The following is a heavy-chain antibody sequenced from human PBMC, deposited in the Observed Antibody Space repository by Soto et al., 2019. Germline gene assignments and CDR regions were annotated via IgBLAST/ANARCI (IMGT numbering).Heavy chain of an antibody. CDR3: ARGNIKRSIAANEEDYYGMDV. V-gene: IGHV1-69*06. CDR2: IIPIFGTA. D-gene: IGHD6-6*01. J-gene: IGHJ6*02. Sequence: GASVKVSCKASGGTFSSYAISWVQQAPGQGLEWMGGIIPIFGTANYAQKFQGRVTITADKSTSTAYMELSSLRSEDTAVYYCARGNIKRSIAANEEDYYGMDVWGQGTTVTVSS. CDR1: GGTFSSYA.